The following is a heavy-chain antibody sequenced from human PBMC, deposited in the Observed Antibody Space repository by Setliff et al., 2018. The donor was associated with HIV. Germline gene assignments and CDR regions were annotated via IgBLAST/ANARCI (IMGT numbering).Heavy chain of an antibody. J-gene: IGHJ3*02. V-gene: IGHV4-61*02. CDR2: IYTTGTT. D-gene: IGHD3-22*01. CDR1: GDSISSGSYY. CDR3: ARLLDLYYYDSSGPFDI. Sequence: PSETLSLTCTVSGDSISSGSYYWSWIRQPAGKGLEWIGRIYTTGTTDYNPSLKSRVTISVDTSKNQFSLKLSSVTAADTAVYYCARLLDLYYYDSSGPFDIWGQGTMVTVSS.